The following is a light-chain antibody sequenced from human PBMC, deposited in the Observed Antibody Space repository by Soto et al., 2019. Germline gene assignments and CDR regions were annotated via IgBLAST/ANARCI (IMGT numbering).Light chain of an antibody. Sequence: DIQMTQSPSSLSASVGDRVTITCRATQGISNYLAWYQQKPVKVPRLLIYAASTWQSGVPSRFIGSGSETDFTLSISSLQPEDVATYYCQRYDSDPTFGQGTKGEI. CDR2: AAS. V-gene: IGKV1-27*01. CDR3: QRYDSDPT. CDR1: QGISNY. J-gene: IGKJ1*01.